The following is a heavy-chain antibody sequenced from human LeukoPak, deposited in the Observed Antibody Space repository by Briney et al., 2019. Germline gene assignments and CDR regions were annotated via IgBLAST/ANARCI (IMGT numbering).Heavy chain of an antibody. J-gene: IGHJ6*02. CDR1: GFTFSSYG. Sequence: GGSLRLSCAASGFTFSSYGMHWVRQAPGKGLEWVSRIDDSGVIRSYADSVKGRFTISRDNSKMTLTLQMNSLRAEDTAVYYCAKRLNRNYYYHYAMDVWGQGTTVTVSS. CDR2: IDDSGVIR. D-gene: IGHD3-22*01. CDR3: AKRLNRNYYYHYAMDV. V-gene: IGHV3-23*01.